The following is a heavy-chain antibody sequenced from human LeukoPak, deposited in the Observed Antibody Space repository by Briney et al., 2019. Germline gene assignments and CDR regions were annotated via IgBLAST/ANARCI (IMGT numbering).Heavy chain of an antibody. CDR1: GFVFDDNA. CDR2: INTDGSST. V-gene: IGHV3-74*01. J-gene: IGHJ4*02. D-gene: IGHD1-26*01. Sequence: GGSLRLSCAASGFVFDDNAMHWVHQAPGKGLVWVSRINTDGSSTSYADSVKGRFTISRDNAKNTLYLQMSSLRAEDTAVYYCARGGARYPDYWGQGTLVTVSS. CDR3: ARGGARYPDY.